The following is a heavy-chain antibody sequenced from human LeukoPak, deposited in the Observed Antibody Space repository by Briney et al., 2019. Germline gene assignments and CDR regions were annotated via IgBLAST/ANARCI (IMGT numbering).Heavy chain of an antibody. D-gene: IGHD5-24*01. J-gene: IGHJ4*02. V-gene: IGHV1-2*02. CDR3: ARDGGDGYNFYY. Sequence: ASVKVSCKASGYPFTSYYMHWLRQAPGQGLEWMGWINFSGGTKYAEKFRGRVTMTRDTSMATAYMELTTLTSDDTAVYYCARDGGDGYNFYYWGQGTLVTVSS. CDR1: GYPFTSYY. CDR2: INFSGGT.